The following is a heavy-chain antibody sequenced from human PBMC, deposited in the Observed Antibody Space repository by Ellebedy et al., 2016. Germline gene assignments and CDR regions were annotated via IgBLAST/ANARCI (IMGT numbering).Heavy chain of an antibody. V-gene: IGHV3-66*01. CDR3: GRGSTIPGPEPLDY. D-gene: IGHD1-14*01. CDR2: LYSGGTI. Sequence: GGSLRLSCAVSGFTVSSNYMSWVRQAPGKGLEWVSVLYSGGTIYYADSVKGRFTISRDNSKNTVYLQMHSLRAEDTAVYFCGRGSTIPGPEPLDYWGQGTLVTVSS. CDR1: GFTVSSNY. J-gene: IGHJ4*02.